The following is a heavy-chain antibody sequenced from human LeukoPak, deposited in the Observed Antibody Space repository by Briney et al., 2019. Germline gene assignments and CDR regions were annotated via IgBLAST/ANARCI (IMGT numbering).Heavy chain of an antibody. J-gene: IGHJ4*02. CDR1: GFTFSSYA. CDR2: ISGSGGST. CDR3: AKDQETGGSCPTDY. Sequence: GGSLRLSCAASGFTFSSYAMSWVRQTPGKGLEWVSAISGSGGSTYYADSVKGRFTISRDNSKNTLYLQMNSLRAEDTAVYYCAKDQETGGSCPTDYWGQGTLVTVSS. V-gene: IGHV3-23*01. D-gene: IGHD2-15*01.